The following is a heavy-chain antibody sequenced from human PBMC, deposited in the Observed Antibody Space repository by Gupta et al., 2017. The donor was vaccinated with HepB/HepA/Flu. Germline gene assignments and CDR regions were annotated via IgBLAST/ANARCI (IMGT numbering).Heavy chain of an antibody. CDR1: GFTFSSYG. Sequence: QVQLVESGGGVVQPGRSLRLSCAASGFTFSSYGMHWVRQAPGKGLELVAVIWYDGSNKYYADSVKGRFTISRDNSKNTLYLQMNSLRAEDTAVYYCARDPSSYYYYYYYMDVWGKGTTVTVSS. V-gene: IGHV3-33*01. CDR3: ARDPSSYYYYYYYMDV. J-gene: IGHJ6*03. CDR2: IWYDGSNK.